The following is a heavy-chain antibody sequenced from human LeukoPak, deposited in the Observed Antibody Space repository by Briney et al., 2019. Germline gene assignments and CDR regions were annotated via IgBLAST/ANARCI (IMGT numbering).Heavy chain of an antibody. D-gene: IGHD3-22*01. CDR2: SSGPSGRT. CDR3: ARGSGFFLDLDY. J-gene: IGHJ4*02. V-gene: IGHV3-23*01. Sequence: EGSLRLSCAASGFPFGTYAMSWVRQAPGKGLEWVAGSSGPSGRTYYADSVKGRFTISRDSSKNTLYLQMNSLRVDDAAVYYCARGSGFFLDLDYWGQGTLVTVSS. CDR1: GFPFGTYA.